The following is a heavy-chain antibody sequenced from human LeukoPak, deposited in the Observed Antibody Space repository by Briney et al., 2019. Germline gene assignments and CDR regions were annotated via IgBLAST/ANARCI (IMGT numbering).Heavy chain of an antibody. CDR1: GGTFSSYA. V-gene: IGHV1-69*13. CDR2: IIPIFGTA. CDR3: AKDARPDYPFDY. J-gene: IGHJ4*02. D-gene: IGHD4-11*01. Sequence: SVKVSCKASGGTFSSYAISWVRQAPGQGLEWMGGIIPIFGTANYAQKFQGRVTITADESTSTAYMELSSLRAEDTAVYYCAKDARPDYPFDYWGQGTLVTVSS.